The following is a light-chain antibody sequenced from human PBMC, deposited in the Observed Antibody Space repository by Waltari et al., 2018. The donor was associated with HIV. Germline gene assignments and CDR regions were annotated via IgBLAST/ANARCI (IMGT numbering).Light chain of an antibody. Sequence: DIQMTQSPSSLSASVGDGVTITCRASQSINSYLNWYQQKPGKAPKLLIFAASSLQSGVPSRFSGGRYGTDFTLTITSLQPEDFATYYCQQSYSTPQTFGQGTKLEIK. J-gene: IGKJ2*01. V-gene: IGKV1-39*01. CDR2: AAS. CDR1: QSINSY. CDR3: QQSYSTPQT.